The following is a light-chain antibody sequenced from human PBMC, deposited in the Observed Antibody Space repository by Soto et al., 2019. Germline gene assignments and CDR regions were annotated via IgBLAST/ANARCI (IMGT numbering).Light chain of an antibody. CDR2: DTS. CDR3: QQYGTSPQT. J-gene: IGKJ1*01. V-gene: IGKV3-20*01. CDR1: QSVTSNY. Sequence: EIVLTQSPGTLSLSPGERATLSCRASQSVTSNYFAWYQQKPGQAPGLLIYDTSTRASGVPDRFSGSGSGTEFTLTNSRLEPEDFAVYYCQQYGTSPQTFGQGTKVDFK.